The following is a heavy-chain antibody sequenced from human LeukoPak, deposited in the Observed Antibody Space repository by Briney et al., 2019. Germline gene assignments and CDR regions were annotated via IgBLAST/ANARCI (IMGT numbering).Heavy chain of an antibody. CDR2: ISSSSSTI. D-gene: IGHD5-12*01. V-gene: IGHV3-48*04. CDR3: ARDVGGYLTYYFDY. CDR1: GFTFSSYS. Sequence: GGSLRLSCAASGFTFSSYSMNWVRQAPGKGLEWVSYISSSSSTIYYADSVKGRFTISRDNAKNSLYLQMNSLRAEDTAVYYCARDVGGYLTYYFDYWGQGTLVTVSS. J-gene: IGHJ4*02.